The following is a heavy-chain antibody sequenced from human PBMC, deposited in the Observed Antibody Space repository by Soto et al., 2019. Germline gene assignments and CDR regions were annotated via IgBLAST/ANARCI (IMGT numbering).Heavy chain of an antibody. CDR2: IYYSGST. J-gene: IGHJ5*02. Sequence: PSETLSLTCTVSGGSISSSSYYWGWIRQPPGKGLEWIGSIYYSGSTYYNPSLKSRVTISVDTSKNQFSLKLSSVTAADTAVYYCASYPPGYCSGGSCYGKGFDTWGQGTLVTVS. V-gene: IGHV4-39*01. CDR3: ASYPPGYCSGGSCYGKGFDT. D-gene: IGHD2-15*01. CDR1: GGSISSSSYY.